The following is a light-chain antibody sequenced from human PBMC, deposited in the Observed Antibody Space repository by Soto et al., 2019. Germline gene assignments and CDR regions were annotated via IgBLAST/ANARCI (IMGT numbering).Light chain of an antibody. CDR3: LQHSTYHFT. CDR1: QGIRDD. V-gene: IGKV1-6*01. CDR2: DAS. Sequence: AIQMTHSPSSLPASVGDRVTITCRASQGIRDDLAWYQQKPGRAPRLLIYDASTLAGGVPSRFSGSGSGTDFTLIISNLQHEDFDTYFCLQHSTYHFTLGHGTRLEIK. J-gene: IGKJ5*01.